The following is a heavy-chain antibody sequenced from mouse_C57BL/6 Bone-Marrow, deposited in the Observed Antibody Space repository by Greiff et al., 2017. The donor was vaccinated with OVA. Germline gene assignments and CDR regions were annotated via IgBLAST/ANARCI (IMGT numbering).Heavy chain of an antibody. J-gene: IGHJ1*03. D-gene: IGHD1-1*01. CDR2: INPNNGGT. Sequence: VQLQQSRPELVKPGASVKMSCKASGYTFTDYNMHWVKQSHGKSLEWIGYINPNNGGTSYNQKFKGKATLTVNKSSSTAYMELRSLTSEDSAVYYCARFYYYGSSPDWYFDVWGTGTTVTVSS. V-gene: IGHV1-22*01. CDR3: ARFYYYGSSPDWYFDV. CDR1: GYTFTDYN.